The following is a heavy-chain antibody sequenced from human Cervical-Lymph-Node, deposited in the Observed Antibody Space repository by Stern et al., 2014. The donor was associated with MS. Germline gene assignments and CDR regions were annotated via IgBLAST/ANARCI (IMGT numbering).Heavy chain of an antibody. D-gene: IGHD3-16*01. CDR2: MNPNKCNT. CDR3: ARGRVDLIRALGI. V-gene: IGHV1-8*01. J-gene: IGHJ3*02. CDR1: GYTFTSYD. Sequence: VQLVQSGAEVQQPGASVKVSCKASGYTFTSYDINWVRQATGQGLEWMGWMNPNKCNTGYAQKFQGRVTLTRNTSISTAYMELSSLRSEDTAVYYCARGRVDLIRALGIWGQGTMVTVSS.